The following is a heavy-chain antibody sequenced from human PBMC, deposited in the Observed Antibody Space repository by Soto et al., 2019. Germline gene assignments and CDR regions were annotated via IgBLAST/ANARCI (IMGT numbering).Heavy chain of an antibody. CDR3: ARHPERIAQIGWFDP. Sequence: EVQLVESGGGLVQPGGSPRLSCAASGFTFSSYGMNWVRQAPGKGLEWVSYISSSSSTIYYADSVKGRFTISRDNAKNSLYLQMNSLRAEDTAVYYCARHPERIAQIGWFDPWGQGTLVTVSS. CDR1: GFTFSSYG. D-gene: IGHD6-13*01. J-gene: IGHJ5*02. CDR2: ISSSSSTI. V-gene: IGHV3-48*01.